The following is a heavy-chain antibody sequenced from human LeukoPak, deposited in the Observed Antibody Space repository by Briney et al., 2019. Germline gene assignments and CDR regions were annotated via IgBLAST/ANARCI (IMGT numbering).Heavy chain of an antibody. D-gene: IGHD6-13*01. V-gene: IGHV3-74*01. CDR3: ARVMEPGIAAAGFDY. CDR1: GFTFISYW. CDR2: INSDGSST. J-gene: IGHJ4*02. Sequence: GGSLRLSCAASGFTFISYWMHWVRQAPGKGLVWVSHINSDGSSTSYADSVKGRFTISRDNAKNTQYLQMNSLRAEDTAVYYCARVMEPGIAAAGFDYWGQGTLVTVSS.